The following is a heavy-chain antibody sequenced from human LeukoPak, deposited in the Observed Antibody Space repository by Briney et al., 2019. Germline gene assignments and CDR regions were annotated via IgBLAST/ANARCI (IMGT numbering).Heavy chain of an antibody. D-gene: IGHD5-18*01. CDR2: MNPNSGNT. V-gene: IGHV1-8*03. J-gene: IGHJ3*02. CDR1: GYTFTSYD. CDR3: ARGRRGYSYGWGAFDI. Sequence: ASVKVSCKASGYTFTSYDINWVRQATGQGLEWMGWMNPNSGNTGYAQKFQGRVTITTDESTSTAYMELSSLRSEDTAVYYCARGRRGYSYGWGAFDIWGQGTMVTVSS.